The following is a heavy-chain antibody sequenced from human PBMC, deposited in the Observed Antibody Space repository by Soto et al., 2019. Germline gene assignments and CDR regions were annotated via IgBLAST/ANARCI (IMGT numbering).Heavy chain of an antibody. Sequence: EVQLVESGGGLAQPGRSLRLSCAASGFTFDTYAMHWVRQAPGRGLEWVSGLNWDGGNIGYADSVKGRFTISTNNGASTLYLQMESLRTEDTGIYYCAKDGGSGDPFHYGMDVWGQGTTVTVSS. V-gene: IGHV3-9*01. CDR1: GFTFDTYA. CDR2: LNWDGGNI. J-gene: IGHJ6*02. CDR3: AKDGGSGDPFHYGMDV. D-gene: IGHD6-25*01.